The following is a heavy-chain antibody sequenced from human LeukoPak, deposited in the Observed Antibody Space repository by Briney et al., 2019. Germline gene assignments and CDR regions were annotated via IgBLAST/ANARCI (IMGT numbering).Heavy chain of an antibody. CDR2: IYYSGST. Sequence: SETLSLTCTVSGGSISNYYWSWIRQPPGKGLEWIGYIYYSGSTNYNPSLKSRVTISVDTSKNQFSLKLSSVTAADTAVYYCARLTTEFDYWGQGTLVTVSS. D-gene: IGHD4-11*01. V-gene: IGHV4-59*01. CDR3: ARLTTEFDY. CDR1: GGSISNYY. J-gene: IGHJ4*02.